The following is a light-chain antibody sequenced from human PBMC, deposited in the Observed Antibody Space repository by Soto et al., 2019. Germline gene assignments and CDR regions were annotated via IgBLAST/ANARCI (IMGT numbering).Light chain of an antibody. CDR1: QSVSNNY. Sequence: ELVLTRSRGTRSLSPRERATLSCKASQSVSNNYLAWYQQKPGQAPRILIYGASNRAAGIPDRFSVIGSGTVFTLTISRLPPEDFAVDYCQRYGSPGTFGQGTKVDI. V-gene: IGKV3-20*01. CDR2: GAS. CDR3: QRYGSPGT. J-gene: IGKJ1*01.